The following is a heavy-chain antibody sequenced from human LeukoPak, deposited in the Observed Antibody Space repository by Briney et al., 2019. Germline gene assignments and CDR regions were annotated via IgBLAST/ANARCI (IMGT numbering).Heavy chain of an antibody. J-gene: IGHJ6*03. D-gene: IGHD2-2*01. Sequence: LSGGSLRLSCAASGFTFSSYGMHWVRQAPSKGLEWVAVISYDGSNKYYADSVKGRFTISRDNSKNTLYLQMNSLRAEDTAVYYCASRRSTSCSSVYCYMDVWGKGTTVTVSS. CDR1: GFTFSSYG. CDR2: ISYDGSNK. V-gene: IGHV3-30*03. CDR3: ASRRSTSCSSVYCYMDV.